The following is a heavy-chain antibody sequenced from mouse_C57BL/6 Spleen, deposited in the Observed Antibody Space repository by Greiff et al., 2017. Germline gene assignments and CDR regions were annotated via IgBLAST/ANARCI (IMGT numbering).Heavy chain of an antibody. CDR2: IYPSDSET. Sequence: QVQLQQPGAELVRPGSSVKLSCKASGYTFTSYWMDWVKQRPGQGLEWIGNIYPSDSETHYNQKFKDKATLTVDKSSSTAYMQLSSLTSEDSAVYDCARGGLRGNWYFDVWGTGTTVTVSS. J-gene: IGHJ1*03. V-gene: IGHV1-61*01. CDR3: ARGGLRGNWYFDV. CDR1: GYTFTSYW. D-gene: IGHD2-4*01.